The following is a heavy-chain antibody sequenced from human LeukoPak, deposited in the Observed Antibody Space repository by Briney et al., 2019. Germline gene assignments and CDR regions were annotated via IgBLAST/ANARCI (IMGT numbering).Heavy chain of an antibody. Sequence: GGSLRLSCAVSAFTFTTYGMHWVRQAPGKGLEWVAVIWYDGNNIYYADSVKGRFTISRDNSKNTLYLQMNSLRAEDTAVYYCLRDPYEAYWGQGTLVTVSS. CDR3: LRDPYEAY. J-gene: IGHJ4*02. CDR1: AFTFTTYG. V-gene: IGHV3-33*01. CDR2: IWYDGNNI. D-gene: IGHD5-12*01.